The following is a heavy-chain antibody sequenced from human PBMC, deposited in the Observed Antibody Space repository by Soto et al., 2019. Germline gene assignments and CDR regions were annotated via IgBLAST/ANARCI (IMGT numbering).Heavy chain of an antibody. J-gene: IGHJ6*02. D-gene: IGHD3-16*01. V-gene: IGHV4-59*01. CDR3: ARCFQDYYYGMDV. Sequence: SETLSLTCTVSGGSISSYYWSWIRQPPGKGLEWIGYIYYSGSTNYNPSLKSRVTISVDTSKNQFSLKLSSVTAADTAVYYCARCFQDYYYGMDVWGQGTTVTVSS. CDR2: IYYSGST. CDR1: GGSISSYY.